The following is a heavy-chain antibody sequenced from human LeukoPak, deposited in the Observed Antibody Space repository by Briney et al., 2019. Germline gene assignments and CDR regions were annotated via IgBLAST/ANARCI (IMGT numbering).Heavy chain of an antibody. CDR2: IQDDGATT. J-gene: IGHJ4*02. CDR1: GFTYSTFP. Sequence: GGSLRLSCVASGFTYSTFPMHWVRQAPGKGLEWVALIQDDGATTNYADSVRGRFTISRDNSKSTVYLQMNSLKPDDTAVYYCATQSITLIVVISPFDYWGQGTLVTVSS. CDR3: ATQSITLIVVISPFDY. D-gene: IGHD3-22*01. V-gene: IGHV3-30*02.